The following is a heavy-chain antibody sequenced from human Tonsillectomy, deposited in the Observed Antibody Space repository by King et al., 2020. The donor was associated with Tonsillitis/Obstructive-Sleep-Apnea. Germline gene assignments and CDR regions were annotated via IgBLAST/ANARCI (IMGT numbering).Heavy chain of an antibody. CDR1: GFIFSDHY. Sequence: VQLVESGGGLVQPGGSLRLSCAASGFIFSDHYMDWVRQAPGKGLEWVGRIRNKDKKYTTEYAATVDGRFSISRDDSNDSLYLQMNSLKTEDTAMYYCARVPLITVTTKPYWGQGTLVTVSA. CDR2: IRNKDKKYTT. J-gene: IGHJ4*02. V-gene: IGHV3-72*01. D-gene: IGHD4-17*01. CDR3: ARVPLITVTTKPY.